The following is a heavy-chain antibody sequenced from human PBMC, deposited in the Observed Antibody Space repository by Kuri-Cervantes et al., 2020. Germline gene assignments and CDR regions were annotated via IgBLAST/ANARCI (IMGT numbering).Heavy chain of an antibody. CDR2: IYSSGST. CDR1: GDSINSYY. CDR3: AREPDWGGAFDI. V-gene: IGHV4-4*07. J-gene: IGHJ3*02. Sequence: SETLSLTCTVFGDSINSYYWNWIRQSAGKGLEWIGRIYSSGSTKYNHALKSRVTISVDTSKNQFSLKLSSVTAADTAVYYCAREPDWGGAFDIWGQGTMVTVSS. D-gene: IGHD3/OR15-3a*01.